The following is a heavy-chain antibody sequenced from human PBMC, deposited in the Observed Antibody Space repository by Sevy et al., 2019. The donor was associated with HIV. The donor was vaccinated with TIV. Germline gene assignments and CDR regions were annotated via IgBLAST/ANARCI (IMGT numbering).Heavy chain of an antibody. V-gene: IGHV3-33*01. J-gene: IGHJ4*02. CDR3: ARWWNSRGIDY. D-gene: IGHD3-22*01. CDR1: GFYFG. CDR2: IWYDGINK. Sequence: GGSLRLSCTASGFYFGIHWVRQAPGKGLEWVALIWYDGINKDYADSVKGRFTISRDNSKNTVFLQMNSLRAEETGMYYCARWWNSRGIDYWGQGTLVTVSS.